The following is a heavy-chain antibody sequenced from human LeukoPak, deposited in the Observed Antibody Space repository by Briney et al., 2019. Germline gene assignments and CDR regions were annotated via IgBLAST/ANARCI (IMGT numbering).Heavy chain of an antibody. V-gene: IGHV3-30*18. D-gene: IGHD1-26*01. J-gene: IGHJ4*02. CDR3: AKRMSGSYYPEY. CDR1: GFTFRSYG. Sequence: GGSLRLSCAASGFTFRSYGMHWVRQAPGKGLEWVAVISYDGSNKYYADSVKGRFTISRDNSESTLYLQMNSLTADDTAVYYCAKRMSGSYYPEYWGQGTLVTVSS. CDR2: ISYDGSNK.